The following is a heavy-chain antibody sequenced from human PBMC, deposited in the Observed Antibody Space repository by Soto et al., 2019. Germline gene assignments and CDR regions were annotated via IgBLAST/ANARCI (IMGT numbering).Heavy chain of an antibody. Sequence: QMQLLQSGAEVKKTGSSVKISCKTSGWIFTFQYLHWVRQAPGQGLEWLVWITPYNGNIKYAERFQDRISITRDNSLTPLFLELRNLKSEDTGLYYCARSATSGDQHFIDSWGQGTLVTVSS. CDR1: GWIFTFQY. CDR3: ARSATSGDQHFIDS. CDR2: ITPYNGNI. D-gene: IGHD3-10*01. J-gene: IGHJ4*02. V-gene: IGHV1-45*02.